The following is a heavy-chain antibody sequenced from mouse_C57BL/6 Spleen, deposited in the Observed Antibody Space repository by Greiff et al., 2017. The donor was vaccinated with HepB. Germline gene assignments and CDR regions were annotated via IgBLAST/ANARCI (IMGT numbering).Heavy chain of an antibody. V-gene: IGHV1-64*01. CDR1: GYTFTSYW. J-gene: IGHJ4*01. CDR3: ARGPYCNYPYYYAMDY. Sequence: QVQLQQPGAELVKPGASVKLSCKASGYTFTSYWMHWVKQRPGQGLEWIGMIHPNSGSTNYNEKFKSKATLTVDKSSSTAYMQLSSLTSEDSAVYYCARGPYCNYPYYYAMDYWGQGTSVTVSS. CDR2: IHPNSGST. D-gene: IGHD2-1*01.